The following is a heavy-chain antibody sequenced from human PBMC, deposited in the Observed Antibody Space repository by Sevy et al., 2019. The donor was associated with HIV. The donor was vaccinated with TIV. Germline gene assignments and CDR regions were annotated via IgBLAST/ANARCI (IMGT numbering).Heavy chain of an antibody. CDR1: GGSISSSSYY. V-gene: IGHV4-39*01. Sequence: WETLSLTCTVSGGSISSSSYYWGWIRQPPGKGLEWIGSIYYSGSTYYNPSLKSRVTISVDTSKNQFSLKLSSVAAADTAVYYCARGLLTRANWFDSWGQGTLVTVSS. CDR2: IYYSGST. J-gene: IGHJ5*01. CDR3: ARGLLTRANWFDS. D-gene: IGHD2-15*01.